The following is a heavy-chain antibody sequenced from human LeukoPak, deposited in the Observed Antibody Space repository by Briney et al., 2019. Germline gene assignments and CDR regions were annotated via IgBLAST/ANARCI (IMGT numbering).Heavy chain of an antibody. V-gene: IGHV1-2*02. CDR1: GYTFTDYY. CDR2: INSNSGDT. J-gene: IGHJ4*02. D-gene: IGHD4-17*01. CDR3: ARDRSDYGDSSDY. Sequence: ASVKVSCKASGYTFTDYYMHWMRQAPGQGLEWMGWINSNSGDTNYVQKFQGRVTMTRDTSISTAYMELSRLRSDDTAVYYCARDRSDYGDSSDYWGQGTLVTVSS.